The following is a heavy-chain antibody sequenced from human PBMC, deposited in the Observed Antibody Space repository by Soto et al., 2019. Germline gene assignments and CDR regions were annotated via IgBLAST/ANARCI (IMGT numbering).Heavy chain of an antibody. J-gene: IGHJ4*02. CDR2: IYPGDSDT. V-gene: IGHV5-51*01. D-gene: IGHD2-8*01. Sequence: GESLKISCKGSGYSFTSYWIGWVRQMPGKGLEWMGIIYPGDSDTRYSPSFQGQVTVSADKSITTAYLQWSSLKASDTAIYYCARRNGNSDVDYWGQGTLVTVSS. CDR1: GYSFTSYW. CDR3: ARRNGNSDVDY.